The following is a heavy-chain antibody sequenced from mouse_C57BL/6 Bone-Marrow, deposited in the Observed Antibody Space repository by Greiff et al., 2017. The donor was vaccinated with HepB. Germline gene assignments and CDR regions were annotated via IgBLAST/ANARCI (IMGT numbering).Heavy chain of an antibody. V-gene: IGHV1-26*01. D-gene: IGHD2-10*02. CDR2: INPNNGGT. J-gene: IGHJ2*01. Sequence: EVQLQQSGPELVKPGASVKISCKASGYTFTDYYMNWVKQSHGKSLEWIGDINPNNGGTSYNQKFKGKATLTVEKSPTTAYMELRSLTYEDSAVYYCASSGVVWFRNFDSWGQGTTLTVSS. CDR3: ASSGVVWFRNFDS. CDR1: GYTFTDYY.